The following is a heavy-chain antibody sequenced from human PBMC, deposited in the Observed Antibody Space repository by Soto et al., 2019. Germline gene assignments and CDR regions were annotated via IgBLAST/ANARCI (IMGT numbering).Heavy chain of an antibody. J-gene: IGHJ6*02. CDR2: ISSSGSSI. CDR3: ARVRFGEWGYAMDV. CDR1: GLTFSDCY. Sequence: QVQLVESGGGLVKPGGSLRLSCAASGLTFSDCYMNWIRQAPGKGLEWVSYISSSGSSINYAGSMKGRFTISRDNTKNSLYLQMNSLRVEDTAMYYCARVRFGEWGYAMDVWGQGTTVTVSS. D-gene: IGHD3-10*01. V-gene: IGHV3-11*01.